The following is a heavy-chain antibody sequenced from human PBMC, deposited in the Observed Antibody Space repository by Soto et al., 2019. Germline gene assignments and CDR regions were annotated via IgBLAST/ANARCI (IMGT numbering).Heavy chain of an antibody. J-gene: IGHJ4*02. Sequence: GGSLRLSCAASGFTFSSYAMSWVRQAPGKGLEWVSAISGSGGSTYYADSVKGRFTISRDNSKNTLYLQMNSLRAEDTAVYYCAKVYKDYYDSSDYPGYFDYWGQGTLVTVSS. V-gene: IGHV3-23*01. CDR2: ISGSGGST. D-gene: IGHD3-22*01. CDR1: GFTFSSYA. CDR3: AKVYKDYYDSSDYPGYFDY.